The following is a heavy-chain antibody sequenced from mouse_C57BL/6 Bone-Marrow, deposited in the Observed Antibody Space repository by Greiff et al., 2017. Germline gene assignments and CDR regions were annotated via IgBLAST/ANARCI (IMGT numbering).Heavy chain of an antibody. V-gene: IGHV1-81*01. D-gene: IGHD2-3*01. CDR3: AISEDGYYSYYSMDY. Sequence: VQLQQSGAELARPGASVKLSCKASGYTFTSYGISWVKQRTGQGLEWIGEIYPRSGNTYYNEKFKGEATLTADKSSSTAYMELRSLTSEDSAVYYCAISEDGYYSYYSMDYWGQGTSVTVSS. J-gene: IGHJ4*01. CDR1: GYTFTSYG. CDR2: IYPRSGNT.